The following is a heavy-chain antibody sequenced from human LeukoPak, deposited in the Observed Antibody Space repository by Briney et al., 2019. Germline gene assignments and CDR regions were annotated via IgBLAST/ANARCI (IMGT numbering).Heavy chain of an antibody. CDR1: GCIFSSYG. Sequence: ASVKVSCKASGCIFSSYGISWVRQAPGRGLEWMGWISAYNGNTKYAQKFQGRVTMTTDTSTSTGYMELRSLRSDDTAVYYCARDRHAGSGWTGEFDYWGQGTLVTVSS. CDR3: ARDRHAGSGWTGEFDY. CDR2: ISAYNGNT. D-gene: IGHD6-19*01. J-gene: IGHJ4*02. V-gene: IGHV1-18*01.